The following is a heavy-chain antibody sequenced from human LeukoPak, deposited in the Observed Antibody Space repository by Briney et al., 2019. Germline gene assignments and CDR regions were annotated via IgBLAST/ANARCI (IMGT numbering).Heavy chain of an antibody. J-gene: IGHJ3*02. CDR3: AKNIFSGFDAFDI. CDR1: GFTFSSYA. D-gene: IGHD7-27*01. V-gene: IGHV3-23*01. CDR2: ISGSGGST. Sequence: GGSLRLSCAASGFTFSSYAMSGVRQAPGKGLEWVSAISGSGGSTYYADSVKGRFTIPRDNSKNTLYLQMNSLRAEDTAVYYCAKNIFSGFDAFDIWGQGTMVSVSS.